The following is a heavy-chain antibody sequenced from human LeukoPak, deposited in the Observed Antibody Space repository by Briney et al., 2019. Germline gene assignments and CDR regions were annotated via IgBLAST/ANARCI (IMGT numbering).Heavy chain of an antibody. J-gene: IGHJ4*02. CDR2: ISSSSSYI. CDR1: GITLSNYA. V-gene: IGHV3-21*01. D-gene: IGHD5-24*01. Sequence: GGSLRLSCAVSGITLSNYAMSWVRQAPGEGLEWVSSISSSSSYIYYADSVKGRFTISRDNAKNSLYLQMNGLRAEDTAVYYCARVGGDGYNLNYWGQGTLVTVSS. CDR3: ARVGGDGYNLNY.